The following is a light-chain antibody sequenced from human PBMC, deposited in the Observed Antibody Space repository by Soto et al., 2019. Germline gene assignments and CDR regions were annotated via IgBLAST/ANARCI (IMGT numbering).Light chain of an antibody. Sequence: EIVLTQSPATLSLSPGERATLSCRASQSVYLSLAWYQQKPGQSPRLLIYDVSNGATGIPARFSGSGSGTDFTLTISSLEPEDFAVYYCQHRSSWPVSFGQGTRLEIK. CDR2: DVS. CDR3: QHRSSWPVS. CDR1: QSVYLS. V-gene: IGKV3-11*01. J-gene: IGKJ5*01.